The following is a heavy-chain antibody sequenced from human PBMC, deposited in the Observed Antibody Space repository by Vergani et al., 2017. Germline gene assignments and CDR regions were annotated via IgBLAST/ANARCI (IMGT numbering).Heavy chain of an antibody. J-gene: IGHJ4*02. CDR2: IIPIFGTA. D-gene: IGHD5-24*01. Sequence: QVQLVQSGAEVKKPGSSVKVSCKASGGTLRSYAISWVRQAPGQGLEWMGGIIPIFGTANYAKKFQGRVTITADESTSTAYMELSSLRSEDTAVYYCARDGGRDGYKFFDYWGQGTLVTVSS. CDR3: ARDGGRDGYKFFDY. CDR1: GGTLRSYA. V-gene: IGHV1-69*01.